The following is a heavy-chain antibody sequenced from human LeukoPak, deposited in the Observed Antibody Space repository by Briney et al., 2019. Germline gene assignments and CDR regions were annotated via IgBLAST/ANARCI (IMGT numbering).Heavy chain of an antibody. CDR1: GYTLTELS. CDR3: ATYVPAAPYYYYYGMDV. V-gene: IGHV1-24*01. CDR2: FDPEDGET. D-gene: IGHD2-2*01. J-gene: IGHJ6*02. Sequence: GASVKVSCKVSGYTLTELSMHWVRQAPGKGLEWMGGFDPEDGETIYAQKFQGRVTMTEDTSTDTAYMELSSLRSEDTAVYYCATYVPAAPYYYYYGMDVWGQGTMVTVSS.